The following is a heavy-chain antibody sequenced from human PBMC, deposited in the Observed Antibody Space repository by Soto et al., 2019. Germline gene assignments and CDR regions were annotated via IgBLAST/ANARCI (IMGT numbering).Heavy chain of an antibody. CDR2: VYYSGRT. V-gene: IGHV4-59*08. Sequence: SETLSLTCTVSGASISIYYWSWIRQPPGKGLQWIGYVYYSGRTNYNPSLNSRITMSVDTSKNQFSLKLSSVTAADTAVYYCARPLYCSGGSCYWFDPWGQGTLVTVSS. J-gene: IGHJ5*02. D-gene: IGHD2-15*01. CDR1: GASISIYY. CDR3: ARPLYCSGGSCYWFDP.